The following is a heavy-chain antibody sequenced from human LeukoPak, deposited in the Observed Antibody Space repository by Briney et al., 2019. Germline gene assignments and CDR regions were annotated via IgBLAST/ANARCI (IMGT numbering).Heavy chain of an antibody. D-gene: IGHD6-6*01. CDR3: ARSSYSGSSSV. Sequence: GGSLRLSCAVSGFTFSGFWMSWSRQAPGKGLEWVASINSDGSEGYYADVVKGRFTISRDNAKNSLYLQINSLRAEDTAVYYCARSSYSGSSSVWGQGTMVTVSS. V-gene: IGHV3-7*03. CDR2: INSDGSEG. CDR1: GFTFSGFW. J-gene: IGHJ3*01.